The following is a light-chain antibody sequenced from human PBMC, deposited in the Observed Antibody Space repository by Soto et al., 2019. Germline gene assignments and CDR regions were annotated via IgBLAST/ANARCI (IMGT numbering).Light chain of an antibody. Sequence: QSVLTQPPSASGTPGQRVTISCSGSSSNIGSNTVNWYQQLPGTAPKLLIYNNNQRPSGVPDRFSGSKSGTSASLATSGLQFEDEADYYCAAWDDSLNGYVFGTGTKVTVL. CDR3: AAWDDSLNGYV. V-gene: IGLV1-44*01. CDR1: SSNIGSNT. CDR2: NNN. J-gene: IGLJ1*01.